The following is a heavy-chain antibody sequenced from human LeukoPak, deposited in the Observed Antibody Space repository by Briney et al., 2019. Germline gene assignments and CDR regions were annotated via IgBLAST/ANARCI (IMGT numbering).Heavy chain of an antibody. CDR2: IHSNGYT. Sequence: SETLSLTCTVSGGSISGYYWTWIRQPPGQGLEWIAYIHSNGYTNYNPSLRSRVTISVDPSKNQFSLTVTPVTAADTAIYYCAQRQGPMSGTYDYFDPWGQGALVTVSS. CDR1: GGSISGYY. D-gene: IGHD1-26*01. J-gene: IGHJ5*02. V-gene: IGHV4-4*09. CDR3: AQRQGPMSGTYDYFDP.